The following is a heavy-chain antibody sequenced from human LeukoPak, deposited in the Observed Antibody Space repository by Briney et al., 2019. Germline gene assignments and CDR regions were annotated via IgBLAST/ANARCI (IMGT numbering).Heavy chain of an antibody. CDR3: AKHRSGIAASGSNY. Sequence: GGSLRLSCAASGFTFSSFAMSWVRQAPGKGLEWVSVSVISGSGGDSGGSTYYADSVKGRFTISRDDSNNTLYLQINNLKVEDMAVYYCAKHRSGIAASGSNYWGQGTLVSVSS. V-gene: IGHV3-23*01. CDR2: ISGSGGDSGGST. J-gene: IGHJ4*02. D-gene: IGHD6-13*01. CDR1: GFTFSSFA.